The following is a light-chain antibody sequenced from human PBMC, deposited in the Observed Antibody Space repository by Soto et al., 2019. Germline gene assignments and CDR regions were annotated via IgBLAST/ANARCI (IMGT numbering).Light chain of an antibody. CDR1: SSDVGGYNF. V-gene: IGLV2-8*01. CDR2: EVN. J-gene: IGLJ1*01. CDR3: TSYAGGNNV. Sequence: QSALTQPPSASGSPGQSVTISCTGTSSDVGGYNFVSWYQQYPGKVPKLMVYEVNKRPSGVPDRFSGSKSGNTASLTVSGLPAGDEADYYCTSYAGGNNVFGTGTKLTVL.